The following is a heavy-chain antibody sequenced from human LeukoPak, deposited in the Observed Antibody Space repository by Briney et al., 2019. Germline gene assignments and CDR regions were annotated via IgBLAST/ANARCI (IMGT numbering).Heavy chain of an antibody. V-gene: IGHV4-34*01. CDR2: INHSGST. J-gene: IGHJ4*02. D-gene: IGHD5-18*01. CDR1: GGSFSGYY. Sequence: PETLSLTCAVYGGSFSGYYWSWIRQPPGKGLEWIGEINHSGSTNYNPSLKGRVTISVDTSKNQFSLKLSSVTAADTAVYYCARTVKYSYGYSWFDYWGQGTLVTVSS. CDR3: ARTVKYSYGYSWFDY.